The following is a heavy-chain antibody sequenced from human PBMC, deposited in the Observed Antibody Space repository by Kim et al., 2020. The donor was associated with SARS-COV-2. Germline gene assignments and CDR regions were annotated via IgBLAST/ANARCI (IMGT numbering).Heavy chain of an antibody. CDR1: GFTFSSYG. CDR3: ARGVVPAAAPYFDY. Sequence: GGSLRLSCAASGFTFSSYGMHWVRQAPGKGLEWVAVISYDGSNIYYADSVKGRFTISRDNPKNTLYLQMNSLRAEDTAVYYCARGVVPAAAPYFDYWGQGTLVTVSS. V-gene: IGHV3-30*03. CDR2: ISYDGSNI. D-gene: IGHD2-2*01. J-gene: IGHJ4*02.